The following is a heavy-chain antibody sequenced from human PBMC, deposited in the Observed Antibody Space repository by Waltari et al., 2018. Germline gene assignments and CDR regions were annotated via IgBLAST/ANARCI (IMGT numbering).Heavy chain of an antibody. V-gene: IGHV4-31*03. CDR3: ARFPVGATLYYYYYMDV. CDR1: GGSISSCGYY. Sequence: QVQLQESGPGLVKPSQTLSLTCTVSGGSISSCGYYWSWIRQHPGKGLEWIGYIYYSGSTYYNPSLKSRVTISVDTSKNQFSLKLSSVTAADTAVYYCARFPVGATLYYYYYMDVWGKGTTVTVSS. CDR2: IYYSGST. D-gene: IGHD1-26*01. J-gene: IGHJ6*03.